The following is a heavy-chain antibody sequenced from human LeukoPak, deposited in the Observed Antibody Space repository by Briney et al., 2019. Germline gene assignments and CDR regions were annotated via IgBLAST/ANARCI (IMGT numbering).Heavy chain of an antibody. V-gene: IGHV4-34*01. Sequence: SSETLSLTCAVYGGSFSGYYWSWIRQPPGKGLEWIGSIYYSGDTYYNPSLKSRVTISVDTSKNQFSLKLSSVTAADTAVYYCARRGIAVAGITDYWGQGTLVTVSS. CDR1: GGSFSGYY. D-gene: IGHD6-19*01. CDR3: ARRGIAVAGITDY. J-gene: IGHJ4*02. CDR2: IYYSGDT.